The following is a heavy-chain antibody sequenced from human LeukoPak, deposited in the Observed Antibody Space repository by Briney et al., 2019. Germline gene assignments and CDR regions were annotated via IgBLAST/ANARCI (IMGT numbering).Heavy chain of an antibody. V-gene: IGHV4-30-4*01. CDR1: GGSISSGDYY. J-gene: IGHJ5*01. Sequence: PSQTLSLTCTVSGGSISSGDYYWSWIRQPPGKGLEWIGYIYYSGSTYYNPSLKSRVTISVDTSKNQFSLKLSSVTAADTAVYYCARENYGDYQTDNWFDPWGQGTTVTVSS. CDR2: IYYSGST. D-gene: IGHD4-17*01. CDR3: ARENYGDYQTDNWFDP.